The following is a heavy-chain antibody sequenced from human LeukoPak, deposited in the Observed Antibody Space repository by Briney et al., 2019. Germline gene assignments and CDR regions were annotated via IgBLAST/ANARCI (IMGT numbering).Heavy chain of an antibody. V-gene: IGHV3-7*01. J-gene: IGHJ4*02. CDR1: GFTFSTYW. Sequence: GGSLRLSCAASGFTFSTYWMAWVRQAPGKGLEWVANIKEDESAKHQADSVKGRFTIFRDNAQNSVYLQMSSLGGEDTAVYYCARDVGGSLDYWGQGTLVTVSS. CDR2: IKEDESAK. CDR3: ARDVGGSLDY. D-gene: IGHD1-26*01.